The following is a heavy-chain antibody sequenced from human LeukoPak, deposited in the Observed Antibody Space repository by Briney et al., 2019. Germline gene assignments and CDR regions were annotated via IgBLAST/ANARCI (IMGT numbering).Heavy chain of an antibody. CDR3: PRDPSFYSSGWYVY. J-gene: IGHJ4*02. CDR2: ISAYNGNT. CDR1: GYTFTSYG. Sequence: ASVTVSCKASGYTFTSYGISWVRQAPGQGLEWMGWISAYNGNTNYARKLQGRVTITTDTSTSTAYMELRSLRSDDTAVYYCPRDPSFYSSGWYVYWGQGTLVTVSS. D-gene: IGHD6-19*01. V-gene: IGHV1-18*01.